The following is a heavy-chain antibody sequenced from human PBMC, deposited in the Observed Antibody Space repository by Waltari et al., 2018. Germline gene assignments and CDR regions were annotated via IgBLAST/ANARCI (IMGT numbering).Heavy chain of an antibody. CDR2: IRSESNSYAT. CDR1: GFIFSGHV. J-gene: IGHJ6*03. Sequence: EVQLVESGGGLVQPGGSLKLSCVTSGFIFSGHVIHWVRQAPGKGLEWVGRIRSESNSYATKYSASLNGRFIISRDDSTNTAYLLMNSLKIEDTAVYYCIRQNDYNTLDVWGKGTTVT. CDR3: IRQNDYNTLDV. D-gene: IGHD4-4*01. V-gene: IGHV3-73*02.